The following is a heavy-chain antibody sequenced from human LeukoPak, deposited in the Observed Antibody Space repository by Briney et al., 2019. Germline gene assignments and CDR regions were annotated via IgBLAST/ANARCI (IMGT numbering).Heavy chain of an antibody. Sequence: ASVKVSCKASGYTFINDYTHWVRQAPGQGLEWMGRINPGGDGVNYAQKFQDRVTMTRDTSTSTVYMELSSLRSEDTAVYYCARDKGYDSSGYYYYFDYWGQETLVTVSS. CDR2: INPGGDGV. D-gene: IGHD3-22*01. CDR3: ARDKGYDSSGYYYYFDY. J-gene: IGHJ4*02. V-gene: IGHV1-46*01. CDR1: GYTFINDY.